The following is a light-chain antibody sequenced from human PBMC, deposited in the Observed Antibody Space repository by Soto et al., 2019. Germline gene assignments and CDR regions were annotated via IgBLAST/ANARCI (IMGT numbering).Light chain of an antibody. CDR3: QQYNSWWT. CDR2: AAS. Sequence: DIQVTQSPSSLSASVGDRVSITCRASQTISNYLNWYQQKPMKAPKLLIYAASSLQSGVPSRFSGSRSGTELTLTISSLQPDDFATYYCQQYNSWWTFGQGTKVAIK. CDR1: QTISNY. V-gene: IGKV1-16*01. J-gene: IGKJ1*01.